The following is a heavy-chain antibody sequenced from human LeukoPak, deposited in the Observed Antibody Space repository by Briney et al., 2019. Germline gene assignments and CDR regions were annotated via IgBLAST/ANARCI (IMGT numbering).Heavy chain of an antibody. CDR3: ARDGRYSSGWKAGDDAFDL. CDR2: IYYSGST. CDR1: GGSTSSYY. J-gene: IGHJ3*01. D-gene: IGHD6-19*01. V-gene: IGHV4-59*01. Sequence: KPSETLSLTGTVSGGSTSSYYWSWIRQPPGKGLEGIGYIYYSGSTNYNPSLKSRVTISVDTSKNQFSLKLSSVTAADTAVYYCARDGRYSSGWKAGDDAFDLWGQGTMVTVSS.